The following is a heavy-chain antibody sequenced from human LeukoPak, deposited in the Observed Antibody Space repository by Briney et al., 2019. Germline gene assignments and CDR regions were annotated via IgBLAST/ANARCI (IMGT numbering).Heavy chain of an antibody. J-gene: IGHJ3*02. CDR2: IKQDGSEK. Sequence: GGSLRLSCAASGFTFSSYWMSWVRQAPGKGLEWVANIKQDGSEKYYADSVKGRFTISRDNSKNTLYLQMNSLRAEDTAVYYCAKGVSRFLEWLDAFDIWGQGTMVTVSS. V-gene: IGHV3-7*01. CDR1: GFTFSSYW. D-gene: IGHD3-3*01. CDR3: AKGVSRFLEWLDAFDI.